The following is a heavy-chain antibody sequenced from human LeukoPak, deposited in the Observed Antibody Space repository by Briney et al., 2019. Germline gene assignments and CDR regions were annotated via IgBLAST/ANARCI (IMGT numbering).Heavy chain of an antibody. Sequence: SETLSFTCAVSGVSISPYYWAWIRQPPGKGLEWIGYIHTSGSNNQYPSLKSRVTISVDRSKNHFSLRLTSVTAADTAVYYCARLSAAVHLGAFDLWGQRTMVTVSS. D-gene: IGHD3-3*01. CDR1: GVSISPYY. CDR2: IHTSGSN. CDR3: ARLSAAVHLGAFDL. V-gene: IGHV4-4*09. J-gene: IGHJ3*01.